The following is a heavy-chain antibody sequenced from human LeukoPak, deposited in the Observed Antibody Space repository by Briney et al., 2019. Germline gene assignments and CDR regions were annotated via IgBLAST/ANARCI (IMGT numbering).Heavy chain of an antibody. CDR2: IYSGGST. J-gene: IGHJ4*02. V-gene: IGHV3-53*01. Sequence: GGSLRLSCAASGFTVSSNYMNWVRQAPGKGLEWVSIIYSGGSTYYADSVKGRFTISRDNSKNTLYLQINSLRAEDTAVYYCATLDYGGNSRPFDYWGQGSLVTVSS. CDR1: GFTVSSNY. D-gene: IGHD4-23*01. CDR3: ATLDYGGNSRPFDY.